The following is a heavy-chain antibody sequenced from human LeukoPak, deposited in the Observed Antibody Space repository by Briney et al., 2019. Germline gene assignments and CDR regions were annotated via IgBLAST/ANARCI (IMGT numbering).Heavy chain of an antibody. V-gene: IGHV4-61*02. J-gene: IGHJ4*02. D-gene: IGHD3-16*02. CDR1: GGSISSGSYY. CDR2: IYTSGST. CDR3: AGYDYVWGSYRRDY. Sequence: PSETLSLTCTVSGGSISSGSYYWSWIPQPAGKGLEWIGCIYTSGSTNYNPSLKSRVTISVDTSKNQFSLKLSSVTAADTAVYYCAGYDYVWGSYRRDYWGQGTLSPSPQ.